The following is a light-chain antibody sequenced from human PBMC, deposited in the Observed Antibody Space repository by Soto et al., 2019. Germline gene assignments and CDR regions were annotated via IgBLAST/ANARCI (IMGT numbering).Light chain of an antibody. V-gene: IGKV3-15*01. CDR1: QRVNSN. J-gene: IGKJ4*01. Sequence: EIVMTQSPATLSVSPGERATLSSGVSQRVNSNYLALYQQKPGQAPRRLISGASTRAAGISDRFRGSGSGTEFTLTISSLQSEDFAVYYCQQYNNWPLTFGGGTKVDIK. CDR2: GAS. CDR3: QQYNNWPLT.